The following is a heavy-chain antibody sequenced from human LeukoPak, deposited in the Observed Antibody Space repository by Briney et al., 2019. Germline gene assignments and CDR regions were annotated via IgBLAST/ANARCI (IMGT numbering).Heavy chain of an antibody. CDR2: ISGGGETT. CDR1: GFTFNNYA. V-gene: IGHV3-23*01. CDR3: ALGSGSYWVY. J-gene: IGHJ4*02. D-gene: IGHD3-10*01. Sequence: PGGSLRLSCAASGFTFNNYAMNWVRQAPGKGLEWVSSISGGGETTYYADSAKGRFTISRDNSQNTLYLQMNSLRAEDTAVYYCALGSGSYWVYWGQGTLVTVSS.